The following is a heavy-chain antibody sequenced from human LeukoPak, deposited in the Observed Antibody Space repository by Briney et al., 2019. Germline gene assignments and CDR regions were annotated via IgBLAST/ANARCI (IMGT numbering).Heavy chain of an antibody. CDR1: GYTFTSYA. CDR3: ARGGDSSGWFLPDY. D-gene: IGHD6-19*01. Sequence: ASVKVSCKASGYTFTSYAMHWVRQAPGQRLEWMGWINAGNGNTKYSQEFQGRVTITRDTSASTAYMELSSLRSEDMAVYYCARGGDSSGWFLPDYWGQGTLVTVSS. CDR2: INAGNGNT. V-gene: IGHV1-3*03. J-gene: IGHJ4*02.